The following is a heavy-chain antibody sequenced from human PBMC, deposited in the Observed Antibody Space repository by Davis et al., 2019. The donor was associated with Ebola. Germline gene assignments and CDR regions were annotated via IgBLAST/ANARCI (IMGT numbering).Heavy chain of an antibody. J-gene: IGHJ4*02. CDR1: GFTFSSYE. V-gene: IGHV3-48*03. Sequence: GESLKISCAASGFTFSSYEMNWVRQAPGKGLEWVSYISSSGSTIYYADSVKGRFTISRDNAKNSLYLQMNSLRAEDTAVYYCARDNYIWGSYRFDYWGQGTLVTVSS. CDR2: ISSSGSTI. D-gene: IGHD3-16*02. CDR3: ARDNYIWGSYRFDY.